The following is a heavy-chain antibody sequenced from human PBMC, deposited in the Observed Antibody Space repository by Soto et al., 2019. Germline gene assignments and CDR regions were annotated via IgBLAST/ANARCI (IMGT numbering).Heavy chain of an antibody. V-gene: IGHV6-1*01. CDR3: ARGAHSAFDY. D-gene: IGHD2-21*01. CDR1: VGSVSANGVA. Sequence: PSQTLSLTCAISVGSVSANGVAWNWLRQSPSRGREWLGRTSYRYKWYSHYAVSVQGRLTVNLDTSTNQFSLQLNSVTPEDTAVYYCARGAHSAFDYWGLGTLVNVSS. CDR2: TSYRYKWYS. J-gene: IGHJ4*02.